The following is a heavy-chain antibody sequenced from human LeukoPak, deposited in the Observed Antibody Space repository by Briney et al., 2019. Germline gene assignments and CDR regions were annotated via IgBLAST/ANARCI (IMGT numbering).Heavy chain of an antibody. J-gene: IGHJ4*02. CDR3: AISSITILDY. Sequence: ASVKVSCKVSGYTFTDYYMHWAQQAPGKGLEWMGLVDPEDGETIYAEKFQGRVTITADTSTDTAYMELSSLRSEDTAVYYCAISSITILDYWGQGILVTVSS. CDR1: GYTFTDYY. V-gene: IGHV1-69-2*01. CDR2: VDPEDGET. D-gene: IGHD3-9*01.